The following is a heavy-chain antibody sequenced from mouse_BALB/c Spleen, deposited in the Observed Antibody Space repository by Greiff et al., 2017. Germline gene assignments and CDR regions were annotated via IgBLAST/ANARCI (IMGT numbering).Heavy chain of an antibody. V-gene: IGHV5-6-5*01. CDR1: GFTFSSYA. D-gene: IGHD1-1*01. CDR3: ARDYGSSYEFAY. J-gene: IGHJ3*01. Sequence: EVKLVESGGGLVKPGGSLKLSCAASGFTFSSYAMSWVRQTPEKRLEWVASISSGGSTYYPDSVKGRFTISRDNARNILYLQMSSLRSEDTAMYYCARDYGSSYEFAYWGQGTLVTVSA. CDR2: ISSGGST.